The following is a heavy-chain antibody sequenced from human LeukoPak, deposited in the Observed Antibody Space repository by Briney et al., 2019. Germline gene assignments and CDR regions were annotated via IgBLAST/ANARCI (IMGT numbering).Heavy chain of an antibody. V-gene: IGHV4-59*01. CDR3: ARGPSRGGEHFDY. CDR1: GGSISSYY. CDR2: IYYSGST. J-gene: IGHJ4*02. D-gene: IGHD1-26*01. Sequence: SETLSLTCTVSGGSISSYYWSWIRQPPGKGREWIGYIYYSGSTNYNPSLKGRVTISVDTSKNQFSLKLSSVTAADTAVYYCARGPSRGGEHFDYWGQGTLVTVSS.